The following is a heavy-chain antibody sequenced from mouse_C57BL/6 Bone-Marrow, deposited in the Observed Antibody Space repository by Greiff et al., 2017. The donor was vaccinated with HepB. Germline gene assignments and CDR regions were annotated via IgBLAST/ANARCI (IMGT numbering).Heavy chain of an antibody. CDR2: ISSGGSYT. Sequence: EVQVVESGGDLVKPGGSLKLSCAASGFTFSSYGMSWVRQTPDKRLEWVATISSGGSYTYYPDSVKGRFTISRDNAKNTLYLQMSSLKSEDTAMYYCARRRGFILGCWGQGTTLTVSS. V-gene: IGHV5-6*01. CDR1: GFTFSSYG. J-gene: IGHJ2*01. CDR3: ARRRGFILGC. D-gene: IGHD3-3*01.